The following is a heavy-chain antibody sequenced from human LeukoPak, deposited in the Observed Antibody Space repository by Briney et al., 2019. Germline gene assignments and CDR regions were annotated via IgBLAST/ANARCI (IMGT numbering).Heavy chain of an antibody. CDR2: INHSGST. V-gene: IGHV4-34*01. CDR1: GGSFNDYY. J-gene: IGHJ3*01. Sequence: SETLSLTCAVYGGSFNDYYWTWIRQSPGKGLEWIGEINHSGSTSYNPSLKSRVTISVDASKSQFSLKLNSVTAADKAVYYCARAYYSTSWYGVWGQGTLVTVSS. CDR3: ARAYYSTSWYGV. D-gene: IGHD6-13*01.